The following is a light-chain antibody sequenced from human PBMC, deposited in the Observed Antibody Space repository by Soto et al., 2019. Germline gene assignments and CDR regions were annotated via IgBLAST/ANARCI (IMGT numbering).Light chain of an antibody. Sequence: QSALTQPASVSGSLGQSVTISCTGSSNDIGYFNYVSWYQQRPGSAPKPIIFNLNRRPSGVPGRFSASKSASTASLTISGLQPEDEADYYCSSYAGDSPLYLFGSGTKVTVL. CDR1: SNDIGYFNY. CDR3: SSYAGDSPLYL. CDR2: NLN. V-gene: IGLV2-8*01. J-gene: IGLJ1*01.